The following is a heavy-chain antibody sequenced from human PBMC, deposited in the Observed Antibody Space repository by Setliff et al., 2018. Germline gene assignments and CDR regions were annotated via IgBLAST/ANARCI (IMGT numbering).Heavy chain of an antibody. D-gene: IGHD5-12*01. CDR3: ARGGTFRYFDF. Sequence: PSETLSLTCTVSDGSLSTYYWSWIRQPPGKGLEFIGYVYYSGTANYSLSLRSRLTISVDTSKNQFSLKLRSVTAADTAVYYCARGGTFRYFDFWGQGAQVTVSS. CDR1: DGSLSTYY. CDR2: VYYSGTA. V-gene: IGHV4-59*01. J-gene: IGHJ4*02.